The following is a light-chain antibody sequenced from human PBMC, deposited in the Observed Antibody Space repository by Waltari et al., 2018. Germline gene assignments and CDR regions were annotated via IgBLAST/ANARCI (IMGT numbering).Light chain of an antibody. Sequence: EIVLTQSPATLSLSPGERATLSCRASQSVGTYFAWYQHKPDQAPRLLIHDASSRATGIPARFSGSGSGTDFTLTISSLEPEDFAVYYCQQRSNWPLTFGGGTKVEIK. V-gene: IGKV3-11*01. CDR1: QSVGTY. CDR3: QQRSNWPLT. J-gene: IGKJ4*01. CDR2: DAS.